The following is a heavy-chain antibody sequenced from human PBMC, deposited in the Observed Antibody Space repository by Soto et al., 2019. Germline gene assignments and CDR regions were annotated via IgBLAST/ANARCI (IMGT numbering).Heavy chain of an antibody. Sequence: SATLSLTCTVSGGSVSSGSYYWIWTRHPPGKGLEWIGYIYYSGSTNYNPSLKSRVTISVDTSKNQFSLKLSSVTAADTAVYYCASALWDYYDSSGYYWGQGTLVTVSS. CDR3: ASALWDYYDSSGYY. J-gene: IGHJ4*02. CDR1: GGSVSSGSYY. V-gene: IGHV4-61*01. CDR2: IYYSGST. D-gene: IGHD3-22*01.